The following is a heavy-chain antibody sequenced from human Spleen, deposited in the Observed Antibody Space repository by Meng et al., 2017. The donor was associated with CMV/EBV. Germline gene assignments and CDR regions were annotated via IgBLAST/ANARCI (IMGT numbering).Heavy chain of an antibody. Sequence: SETLSLTCTVSGGSISSYYWSWIRQPPGKGLEWIGYIYYSGSTHYNPSLKSRATISVDTSKIQFSLSLTSVTAADTAVYYCAREKTGYSLNDAFDIWGQGTMVTVSS. CDR3: AREKTGYSLNDAFDI. CDR2: IYYSGST. V-gene: IGHV4-59*01. CDR1: GGSISSYY. D-gene: IGHD3-9*01. J-gene: IGHJ3*02.